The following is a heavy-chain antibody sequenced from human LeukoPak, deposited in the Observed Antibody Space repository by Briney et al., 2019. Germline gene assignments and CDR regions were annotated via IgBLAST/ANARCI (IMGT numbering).Heavy chain of an antibody. CDR1: GFTFSDYW. J-gene: IGHJ5*02. Sequence: PGGSLRLSCAASGFTFSDYWMSWVRQAPGKGLEWIANIYHTGSTYYNPSLKSRVIISVDTSANQFSLKLNSVTAADTAVYYCARPIRSRDNNWFDPWGQGILVTVSS. V-gene: IGHV4-38-2*01. CDR3: ARPIRSRDNNWFDP. D-gene: IGHD3-10*01. CDR2: IYHTGST.